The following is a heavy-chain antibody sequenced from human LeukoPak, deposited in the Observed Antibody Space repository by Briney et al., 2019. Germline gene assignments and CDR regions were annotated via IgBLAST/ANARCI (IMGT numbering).Heavy chain of an antibody. Sequence: PGGSLRLSCEVSGFTFTYYWMNWVRQAPGKGPGWVASIRQDGSEKTYVDSVKGRFTISRDDTKNSLSLQLNGLRAEDTAVYYCARDGIAAGLYFDLWGQGTLVTVSS. CDR2: IRQDGSEK. CDR1: GFTFTYYW. CDR3: ARDGIAAGLYFDL. D-gene: IGHD6-6*01. J-gene: IGHJ4*01. V-gene: IGHV3-7*01.